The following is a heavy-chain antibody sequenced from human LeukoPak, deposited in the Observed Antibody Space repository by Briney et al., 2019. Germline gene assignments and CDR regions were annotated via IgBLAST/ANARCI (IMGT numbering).Heavy chain of an antibody. D-gene: IGHD5-18*01. J-gene: IGHJ5*02. Sequence: SETLSLTCAVYGGSLSGYYWSWIRQPPGKGLEWIGEINHSGSFNYNSSLKSRVTISVDTSKNQFSLKLSSVTAADTAVYYCARRRIQLWLREAGCWFDPWGQGTLVTVSS. CDR1: GGSLSGYY. CDR2: INHSGSF. V-gene: IGHV4-34*01. CDR3: ARRRIQLWLREAGCWFDP.